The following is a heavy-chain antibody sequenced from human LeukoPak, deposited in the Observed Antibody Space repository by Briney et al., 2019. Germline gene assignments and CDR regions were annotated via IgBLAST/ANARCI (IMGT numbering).Heavy chain of an antibody. CDR3: ARDPTIFGVVITGWFDP. J-gene: IGHJ5*02. D-gene: IGHD3-3*01. CDR1: GFTFSSYW. CDR2: IKQDESEK. Sequence: GGSLRLSCAASGFTFSSYWMSWVRQAQGKGLEGVAKIKQDESEKYYVDSVKGRFTISRDNAKNSLYLQMNSLRAEDTAVYYCARDPTIFGVVITGWFDPWGQGTLVTVSS. V-gene: IGHV3-7*01.